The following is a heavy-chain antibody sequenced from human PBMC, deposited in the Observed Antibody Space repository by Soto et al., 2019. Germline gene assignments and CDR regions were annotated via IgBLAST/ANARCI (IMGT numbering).Heavy chain of an antibody. Sequence: GVSVKVCCEDSGYTYTSYGLSWVRQAPGQRLERMGWISAYNGNTNYAQKLQGRVTMTTDTSTSTAYMELRSLRSDDTAVYYCAFTYYYDSSGYYFSVGLGTYWGQGTLVTVS. J-gene: IGHJ4*02. CDR2: ISAYNGNT. D-gene: IGHD3-22*01. V-gene: IGHV1-18*01. CDR3: AFTYYYDSSGYYFSVGLGTY. CDR1: GYTYTSYG.